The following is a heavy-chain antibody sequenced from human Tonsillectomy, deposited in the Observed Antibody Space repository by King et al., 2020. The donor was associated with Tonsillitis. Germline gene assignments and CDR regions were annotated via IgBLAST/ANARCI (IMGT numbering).Heavy chain of an antibody. CDR1: GGSFSGYY. CDR2: INHSGST. J-gene: IGHJ3*02. Sequence: VQLQQWGAGLLKPSETLSLTCAVYGGSFSGYYWSWIRQPPGKGLEWIGEINHSGSTNYNPSLKSRVTISVDTSKTQFSLKLSSVTAADTAVYYCARARGSDPFDIWGQGTMVTVSS. D-gene: IGHD3-10*01. CDR3: ARARGSDPFDI. V-gene: IGHV4-34*01.